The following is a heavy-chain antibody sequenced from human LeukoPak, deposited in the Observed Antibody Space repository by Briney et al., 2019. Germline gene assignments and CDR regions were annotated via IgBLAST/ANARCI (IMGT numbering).Heavy chain of an antibody. V-gene: IGHV4-34*01. CDR2: INHSGTT. J-gene: IGHJ4*02. CDR3: ARAPYDSFDC. Sequence: SETLSLTCAVYGGSFSGYYWTWIRQPPGKGLEWIGEINHSGTTHYNPSLKSRVTISIDTSKIQFSLKLTSVTAADTAVYYCARAPYDSFDCWGQGTLVTVSS. D-gene: IGHD3-22*01. CDR1: GGSFSGYY.